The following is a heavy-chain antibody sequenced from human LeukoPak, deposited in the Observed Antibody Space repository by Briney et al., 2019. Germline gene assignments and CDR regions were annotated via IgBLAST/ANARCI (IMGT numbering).Heavy chain of an antibody. J-gene: IGHJ6*02. V-gene: IGHV4-34*01. CDR3: ARGLSSDHYYGMDV. Sequence: SETLSLTCAVYGGSFSGYYWSWIRQPPGKGLEWIGEINHSGSTNYNPSLKSRVTISVDTSKNQFSLKLSSVIAADTAVYYCARGLSSDHYYGMDVWGQGTTVTVSS. D-gene: IGHD6-6*01. CDR1: GGSFSGYY. CDR2: INHSGST.